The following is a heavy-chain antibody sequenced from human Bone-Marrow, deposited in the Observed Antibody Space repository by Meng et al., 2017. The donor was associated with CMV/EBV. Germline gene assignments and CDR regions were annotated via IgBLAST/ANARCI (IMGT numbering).Heavy chain of an antibody. J-gene: IGHJ5*02. CDR3: ARAADYSYNWFDP. V-gene: IGHV3-74*01. D-gene: IGHD3-16*01. CDR2: INSAGSTT. CDR1: GFSFSNYW. Sequence: GGSLRLSCAASGFSFSNYWMHWVRQAPGKGQVWVSGINSAGSTTDYADSVKGRFTISRDNAKNTLYLQMNSLRVEDTAVYYCARAADYSYNWFDPWGQGTLVTVSS.